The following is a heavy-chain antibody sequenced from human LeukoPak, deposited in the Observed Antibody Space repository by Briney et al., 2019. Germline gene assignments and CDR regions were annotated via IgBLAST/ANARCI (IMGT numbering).Heavy chain of an antibody. CDR1: GFTFSDYY. J-gene: IGHJ4*02. CDR2: ISKSGDSI. Sequence: GGSLRLSCAASGFTFSDYYMSWFRQAPGKGLEWVSYISKSGDSIYYADSVKGRFTISRDNAKNSLYLQMNSLRAEDTAVYYCAREGQNNWNALGAFDYWGQGTLVTVSS. V-gene: IGHV3-11*04. CDR3: AREGQNNWNALGAFDY. D-gene: IGHD1-20*01.